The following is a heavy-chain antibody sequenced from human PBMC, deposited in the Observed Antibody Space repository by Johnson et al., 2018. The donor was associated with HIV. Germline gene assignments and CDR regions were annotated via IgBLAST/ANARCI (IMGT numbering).Heavy chain of an antibody. CDR2: ISYDGSNK. CDR1: GFTFSSYA. J-gene: IGHJ3*02. Sequence: QVQLVESGGGVVQPGRSLRLSCAASGFTFSSYAMHWVRQAPGKGLEWVAIISYDGSNKYYVDSVKGRFTISRDNAKNSLYLQMNSLRAEDTAVYYCARDFGYSSGWYRDDAFDIWGQGTMVTVSS. V-gene: IGHV3-30-3*01. D-gene: IGHD6-19*01. CDR3: ARDFGYSSGWYRDDAFDI.